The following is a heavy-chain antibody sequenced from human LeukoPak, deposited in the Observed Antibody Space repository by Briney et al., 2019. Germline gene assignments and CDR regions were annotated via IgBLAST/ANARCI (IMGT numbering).Heavy chain of an antibody. V-gene: IGHV1-2*02. CDR2: INPNSGGT. D-gene: IGHD2-2*01. CDR1: GYTFTGYY. Sequence: GASVKVPCKASGYTFTGYYMHWVRQAPGQGLEWMGWINPNSGGTNYAQKFQGRVTMTRDTSISTAYMELSRLRSDDTAVYYCAREDIVVGEPHDYWGQGTLVTVSS. J-gene: IGHJ4*02. CDR3: AREDIVVGEPHDY.